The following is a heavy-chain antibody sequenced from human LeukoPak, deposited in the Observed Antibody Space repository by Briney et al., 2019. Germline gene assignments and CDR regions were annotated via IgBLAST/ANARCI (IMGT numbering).Heavy chain of an antibody. J-gene: IGHJ4*02. CDR1: GFTLRSYR. V-gene: IGHV3-48*01. Sequence: GGSLRLSCAAPGFTLRSYRVKMVRQAPGKGVEWVSYISSSSSTIYYADSVKGRFTISRDNAKNSLYLQMNSLRAEDTAVYYCARDWSGDYWGQGTLVTVSS. CDR2: ISSSSSTI. CDR3: ARDWSGDY.